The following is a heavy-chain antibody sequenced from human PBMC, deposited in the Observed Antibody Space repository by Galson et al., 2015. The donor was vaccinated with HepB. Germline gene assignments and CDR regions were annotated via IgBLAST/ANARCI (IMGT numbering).Heavy chain of an antibody. Sequence: QSGAEVKKPGESLRISCKGFGYDFPSYWISWLRQMPGRGLEWMGRIDPRDSYIIYSPSFQGHVTISVDKSINTAYVQWSSLMASDTAMYFCARHPPQAFDIWGQGTMVTVSS. J-gene: IGHJ3*02. CDR2: IDPRDSYI. CDR1: GYDFPSYW. V-gene: IGHV5-10-1*01. CDR3: ARHPPQAFDI.